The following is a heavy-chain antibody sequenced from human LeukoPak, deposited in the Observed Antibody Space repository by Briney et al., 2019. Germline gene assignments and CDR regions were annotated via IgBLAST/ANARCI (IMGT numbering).Heavy chain of an antibody. J-gene: IGHJ6*03. CDR1: GGTLNMYA. CDR3: ARDKPRPRQLPSDFYYMDV. Sequence: SVKVSCKASGGTLNMYAISWMRQAPGQGLQWMGGIIPIFGTAVYGRKFQGRVTISTDESTTTAYMELRSLRYEDTAVYYCARDKPRPRQLPSDFYYMDVWGKGTTVTVSS. CDR2: IIPIFGTA. D-gene: IGHD2-2*01. V-gene: IGHV1-69*05.